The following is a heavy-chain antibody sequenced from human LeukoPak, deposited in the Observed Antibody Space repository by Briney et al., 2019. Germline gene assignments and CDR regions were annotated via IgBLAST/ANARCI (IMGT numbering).Heavy chain of an antibody. Sequence: GRSLRLSCAASGFTFSNYAMHWVRQAPGKGLEWVAVIWYDGSNKYYADSVKGRFTISRDNSKNTLYLQMNSLRAEDTAVYYCARDGTVTTLVDAFDIWGQGTMVTVSS. V-gene: IGHV3-33*01. D-gene: IGHD4-17*01. CDR1: GFTFSNYA. CDR2: IWYDGSNK. CDR3: ARDGTVTTLVDAFDI. J-gene: IGHJ3*02.